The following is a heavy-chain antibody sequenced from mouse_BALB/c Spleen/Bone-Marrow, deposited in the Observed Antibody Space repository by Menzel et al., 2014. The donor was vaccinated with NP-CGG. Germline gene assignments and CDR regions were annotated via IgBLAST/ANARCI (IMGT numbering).Heavy chain of an antibody. CDR3: ARAAYYRYDEGAWFAY. J-gene: IGHJ3*01. CDR2: INPSSGYT. D-gene: IGHD2-14*01. Sequence: SGAELARPGASVKMSCKASGYTFTSSTLHSVKQRPGQGLEWIGYINPSSGYTNYNQKFKDKATLTADKSSSTAYMQLSSLTSEDSAVYYCARAAYYRYDEGAWFAYWGQGTLVTVSA. V-gene: IGHV1-4*01. CDR1: GYTFTSST.